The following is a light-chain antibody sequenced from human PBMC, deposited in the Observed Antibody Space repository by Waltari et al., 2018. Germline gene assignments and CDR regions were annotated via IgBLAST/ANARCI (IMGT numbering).Light chain of an antibody. CDR2: DAS. V-gene: IGKV3-11*01. Sequence: SPATLSLSPGERATLSCRASQSVSSYLAWYQQKPGQAPRLLIYDASNRATGIPARFSGSGSGTDFTLTISSLEPEDFAVYYCQQRSNGPITFGQGTRLEIK. CDR3: QQRSNGPIT. CDR1: QSVSSY. J-gene: IGKJ5*01.